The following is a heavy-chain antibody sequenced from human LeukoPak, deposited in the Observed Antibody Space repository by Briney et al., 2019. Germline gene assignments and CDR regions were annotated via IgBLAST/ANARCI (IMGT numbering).Heavy chain of an antibody. CDR1: GGSVSSGSYY. J-gene: IGHJ5*02. CDR2: SYYSGSS. V-gene: IGHV4-61*01. CDR3: ARARHPNWFDP. Sequence: PSGTLSLTCTVSGGSVSSGSYYWSWIRQPPGKGLEWIGYSYYSGSSNYNPYLKSRVTISVDTSKNQFSLKLSSVTAADTAVYYCARARHPNWFDPWGQGTLVTVSS.